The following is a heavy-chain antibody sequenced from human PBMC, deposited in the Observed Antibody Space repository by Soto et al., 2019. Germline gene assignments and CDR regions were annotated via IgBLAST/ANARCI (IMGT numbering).Heavy chain of an antibody. CDR1: GFSFNAYY. Sequence: GGSLRLSCEASGFSFNAYYMTWVRQAPGRGLEWVASIKSDGSEQYYVDSVKGRFTISRDNAKNSLYLQMNSLRAGDTALYYCSRDNWLQDYWGQGTLVTVSS. J-gene: IGHJ4*02. CDR3: SRDNWLQDY. CDR2: IKSDGSEQ. V-gene: IGHV3-7*03. D-gene: IGHD5-18*01.